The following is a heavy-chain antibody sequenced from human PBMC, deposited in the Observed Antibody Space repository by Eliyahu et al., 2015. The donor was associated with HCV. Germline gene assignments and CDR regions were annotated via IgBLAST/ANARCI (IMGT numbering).Heavy chain of an antibody. J-gene: IGHJ4*02. D-gene: IGHD6-19*01. CDR1: GGSFSGYY. V-gene: IGHV4-34*01. CDR3: ARQRFARGSGWHYGGYSGIFDY. Sequence: QVQLQQWGAGLLKPSETLSLTXAVYGGSFSGYYWXXLRQPPGKGLEWIGEINHSGSTNYNPSLKSRVTISVDTSKNQFSLKLSSVTAADTAVYYCARQRFARGSGWHYGGYSGIFDYWGQGSLVTVSS. CDR2: INHSGST.